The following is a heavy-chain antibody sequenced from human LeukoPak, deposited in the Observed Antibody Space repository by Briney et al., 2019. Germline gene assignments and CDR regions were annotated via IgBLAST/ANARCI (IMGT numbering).Heavy chain of an antibody. CDR3: ARFGFGELLQYYLDY. Sequence: SETLSLTCAVYGGSFSGYYWSWIRQPPGKGLEWIGEINHSGSTNYNPSLKSRVTISVDTSKNQFSLKLSSVTAADTAVYYCARFGFGELLQYYLDYWGQGTLVTVSS. CDR2: INHSGST. V-gene: IGHV4-34*01. J-gene: IGHJ4*02. CDR1: GGSFSGYY. D-gene: IGHD3-10*01.